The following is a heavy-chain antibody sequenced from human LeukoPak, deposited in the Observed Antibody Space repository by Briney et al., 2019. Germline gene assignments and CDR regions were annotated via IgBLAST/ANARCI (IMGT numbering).Heavy chain of an antibody. CDR1: GFTFSNAW. Sequence: GGSLRLSCAASGFTFSNAWMSWVRQAPGKGLEWVGRIKSKTDGGTTDYAAPVKGRFTISRDDSKNTLYLQMNSLKTEDTTVYYCTTDLTTTGTTEGAFDIWGQGTMVTVSS. J-gene: IGHJ3*02. D-gene: IGHD1-1*01. CDR3: TTDLTTTGTTEGAFDI. CDR2: IKSKTDGGTT. V-gene: IGHV3-15*01.